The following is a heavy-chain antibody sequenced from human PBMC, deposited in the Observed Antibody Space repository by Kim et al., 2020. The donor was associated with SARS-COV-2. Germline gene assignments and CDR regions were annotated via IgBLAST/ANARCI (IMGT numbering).Heavy chain of an antibody. CDR2: ISYDGSNK. J-gene: IGHJ5*02. D-gene: IGHD1-26*01. Sequence: GGSLRLSCAASGFTFSSYAMHWVRQAPGKGLEWVAVISYDGSNKYYADSLKGRFAISRDNSKNTLYLQMNSLRAEDTAVYFCARPYRGGYYSWFDPWGQGTLVTVSS. CDR3: ARPYRGGYYSWFDP. CDR1: GFTFSSYA. V-gene: IGHV3-30*09.